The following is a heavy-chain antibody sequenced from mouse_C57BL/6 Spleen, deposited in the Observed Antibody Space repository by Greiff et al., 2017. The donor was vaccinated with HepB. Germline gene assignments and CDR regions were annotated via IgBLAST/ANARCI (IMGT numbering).Heavy chain of an antibody. D-gene: IGHD1-1*01. Sequence: EVMLVESGGGLVQPGGSLKLSCAASGFTFSDYYMYWVRQTPEKRLEWVAYISNGGGSTYYPDTVKGRFTISRDNAKNTLYLQMSRLKSEDTAMYYCARHGVYYGSKVAMDYWGQGTSVTVSS. CDR2: ISNGGGST. CDR1: GFTFSDYY. J-gene: IGHJ4*01. V-gene: IGHV5-12*01. CDR3: ARHGVYYGSKVAMDY.